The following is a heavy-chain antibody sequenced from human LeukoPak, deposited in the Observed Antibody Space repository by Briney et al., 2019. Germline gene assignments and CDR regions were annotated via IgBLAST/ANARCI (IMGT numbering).Heavy chain of an antibody. CDR3: AKETGSGSYYEYYFDY. D-gene: IGHD3-10*01. CDR1: GFTFSTYG. CDR2: ISYDGSNK. J-gene: IGHJ4*02. V-gene: IGHV3-30*18. Sequence: PGRSLRLSCVASGFTFSTYGMHWVHQAPGKGLEWVAVISYDGSNKYYADSVKGRFTISRDNSKNTLYLQMNSLRAEDTAVYYCAKETGSGSYYEYYFDYWGQGTLVTVSS.